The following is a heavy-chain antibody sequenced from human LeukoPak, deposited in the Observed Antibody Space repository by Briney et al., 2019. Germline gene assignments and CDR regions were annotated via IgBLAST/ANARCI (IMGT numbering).Heavy chain of an antibody. V-gene: IGHV3-48*04. D-gene: IGHD3-22*01. CDR3: ARDPGDSSGYYFDY. J-gene: IGHJ4*02. CDR1: GFTFSSYS. CDR2: ISSSSSTI. Sequence: AGGSLRLSCAASGFTFSSYSMNWVRQAPGKGLEWVSYISSSSSTIYYADSVKGRFTISRDNAKNSLYLQMNSLRAEDTAVYYCARDPGDSSGYYFDYWGQGTLVTVSS.